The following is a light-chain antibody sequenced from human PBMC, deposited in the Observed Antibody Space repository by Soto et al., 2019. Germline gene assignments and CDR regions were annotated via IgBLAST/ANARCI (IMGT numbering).Light chain of an antibody. CDR3: QQLNTFPVT. Sequence: DIQLTQSPSFLSASVGDRVTITCRASQGISSYLAWYQQTPGKAPKLLIYASSTLQSGVPSRFSGSGSGTVFTLTIISLQPEDFATYYCQQLNTFPVTFGQGTRLEIK. CDR2: ASS. J-gene: IGKJ5*01. CDR1: QGISSY. V-gene: IGKV1-9*01.